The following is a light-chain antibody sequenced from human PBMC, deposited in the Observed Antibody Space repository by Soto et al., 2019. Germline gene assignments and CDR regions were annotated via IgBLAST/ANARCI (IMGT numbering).Light chain of an antibody. V-gene: IGKV3-11*01. CDR2: DAS. J-gene: IGKJ5*01. Sequence: SPATLCLSPGERATLSCRASQSVSSYLAWYQQKPGQAPRLLIYDASIRATGVPARFSGSGSGTDFALTISPLELEDFALYYCQQSSNWPPITFGQGTRLEIK. CDR3: QQSSNWPPIT. CDR1: QSVSSY.